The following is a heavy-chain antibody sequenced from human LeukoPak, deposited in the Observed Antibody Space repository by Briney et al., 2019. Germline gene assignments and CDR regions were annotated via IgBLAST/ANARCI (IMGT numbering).Heavy chain of an antibody. V-gene: IGHV1-69*06. CDR2: IIPIFGTA. Sequence: SVKVSCKASGGTFSSYAISWVRQAPGQGLEWMGGIIPIFGTANYAQKFQGRVTITADKSTSTAYMELSSLRSEDTAVYYCARVEDILTGYYIHYWGQGTLVTVSS. J-gene: IGHJ4*02. CDR3: ARVEDILTGYYIHY. CDR1: GGTFSSYA. D-gene: IGHD3-9*01.